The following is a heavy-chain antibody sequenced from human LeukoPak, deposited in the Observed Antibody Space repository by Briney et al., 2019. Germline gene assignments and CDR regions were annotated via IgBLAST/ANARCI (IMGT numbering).Heavy chain of an antibody. Sequence: GGSLRLSCAASGFTFSSYAMHWVRQAPGKGLEWVAVISYDGSNKYYADSVKGRFTISRDNSKNTLYLQMNSLRAEDTAVYYCARDLGEYYFDYWGQGTLVTVSS. D-gene: IGHD3-10*01. V-gene: IGHV3-30-3*01. CDR3: ARDLGEYYFDY. J-gene: IGHJ4*02. CDR2: ISYDGSNK. CDR1: GFTFSSYA.